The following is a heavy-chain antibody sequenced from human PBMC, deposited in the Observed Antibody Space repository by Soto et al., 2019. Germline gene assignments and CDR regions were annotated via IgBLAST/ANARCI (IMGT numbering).Heavy chain of an antibody. CDR1: GGSISYYY. D-gene: IGHD4-17*01. V-gene: IGHV4-59*01. CDR2: IYYSGIT. J-gene: IGHJ4*02. CDR3: ARGGNGDYYFDY. Sequence: PSETLSLTCTVSGGSISYYYWSWIRLSPGKGLEWIGDIYYSGITKYNPSLKSRVTISVDTPKNQFSLKLRSVSAADTAFYYCARGGNGDYYFDYWGQGTLVTVSS.